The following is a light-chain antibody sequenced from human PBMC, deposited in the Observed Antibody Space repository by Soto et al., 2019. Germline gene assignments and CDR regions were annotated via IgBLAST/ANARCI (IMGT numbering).Light chain of an antibody. J-gene: IGKJ4*01. V-gene: IGKV3-15*01. CDR1: QSVSSD. CDR2: GAS. Sequence: DIVGTQSPATLSMSPGERATLSCRASQSVSSDLTWYQQKPGQAPRHLIYGASTRATGIPARFSGSGSGTEFTLTIRGLQSEDFAVYYCQQYTNWPALTFGGGTKVEIK. CDR3: QQYTNWPALT.